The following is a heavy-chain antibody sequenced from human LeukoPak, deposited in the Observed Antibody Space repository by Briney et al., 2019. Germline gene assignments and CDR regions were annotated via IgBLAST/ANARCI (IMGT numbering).Heavy chain of an antibody. CDR3: ARDNEPITMIVVATPDY. CDR2: INPKTDGI. D-gene: IGHD3-22*01. CDR1: GYTFTAYY. V-gene: IGHV1-2*02. Sequence: ASVKVSCKASGYTFTAYYIHWVRQAPGQGLEWMGWINPKTDGINYLRKFQGRVTMTTDTSTSTAYMELRSLRSDDTAVYYCARDNEPITMIVVATPDYWGQGTLVTVSS. J-gene: IGHJ4*02.